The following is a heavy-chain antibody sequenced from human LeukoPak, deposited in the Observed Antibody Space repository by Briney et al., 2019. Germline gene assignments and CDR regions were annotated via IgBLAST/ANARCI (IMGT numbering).Heavy chain of an antibody. J-gene: IGHJ6*02. CDR1: GFTFSSYG. CDR2: IPYDGSNK. V-gene: IGHV3-30*18. D-gene: IGHD3-16*01. CDR3: AKDRQGYFPFTSPALGGTYYYYGMDV. Sequence: GGSLRLSCAASGFTFSSYGMHWVRQAPGKGLEWVAVIPYDGSNKYYADSVKGRFTISRDNSKNTLYLQMNSLRAEDTAVYYCAKDRQGYFPFTSPALGGTYYYYGMDVWGQGTTVTVSS.